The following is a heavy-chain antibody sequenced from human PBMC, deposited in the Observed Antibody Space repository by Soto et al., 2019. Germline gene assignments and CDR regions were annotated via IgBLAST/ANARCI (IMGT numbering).Heavy chain of an antibody. CDR3: ARERIAAAGTTYYYYYMDV. D-gene: IGHD6-13*01. J-gene: IGHJ6*03. V-gene: IGHV1-69*04. CDR1: GGTFSSYT. CDR2: IIPILGIA. Sequence: SVKVSCKASGGTFSSYTISWVRQAPGQGLEWMGRIIPILGIANYAQKFQGRVTITADKSTSTAYMELSSLRSEDTAVYYCARERIAAAGTTYYYYYMDVWGKGTTVTVSS.